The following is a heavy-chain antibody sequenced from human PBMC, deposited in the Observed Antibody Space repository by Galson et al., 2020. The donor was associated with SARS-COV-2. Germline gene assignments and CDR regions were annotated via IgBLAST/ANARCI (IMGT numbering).Heavy chain of an antibody. J-gene: IGHJ3*01. CDR2: IYWDDAK. D-gene: IGHD3-10*01. V-gene: IGHV2-5*02. Sequence: KMSGPTLVKPTQTLTLTCNFSGFSLSNTGAGVGWIRQPPGQPLEWLALIYWDDAKRYRPSLKSRLTITQDTSKNRVVLTMANLDAVDTGTYYCAHKPAGGPVVDAFDVWGRGTMVTVSS. CDR3: AHKPAGGPVVDAFDV. CDR1: GFSLSNTGAG.